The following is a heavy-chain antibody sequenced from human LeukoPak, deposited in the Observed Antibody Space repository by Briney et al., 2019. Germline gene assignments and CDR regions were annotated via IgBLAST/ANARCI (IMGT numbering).Heavy chain of an antibody. V-gene: IGHV4-59*01. CDR1: GGSISSYY. J-gene: IGHJ6*03. CDR2: IYYSGST. CDR3: ARDVRGIVVVPAAMRPYYYYYMDV. D-gene: IGHD2-2*01. Sequence: SETLSLTCTVSGGSISSYYWSWIRQPPGKGLEWIGYIYYSGSTNYNPSLKSRVTISVDTSKNQFSLKLSSVTAADTAVYYCARDVRGIVVVPAAMRPYYYYYMDVWGKGTTVTVSS.